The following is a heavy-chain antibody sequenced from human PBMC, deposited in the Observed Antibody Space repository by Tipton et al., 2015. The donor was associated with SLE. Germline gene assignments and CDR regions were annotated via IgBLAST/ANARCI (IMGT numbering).Heavy chain of an antibody. CDR3: ARGRSERFRELLGPLYFDY. CDR2: IKQDGSEK. J-gene: IGHJ4*02. D-gene: IGHD3-10*01. Sequence: SLRLSCAASGFTFRNYNMNWVRQAPGKGLEWVANIKQDGSEKYYVDSVKGRFTISRDNAKNSLYLQMSSLRAEDTAVYYCARGRSERFRELLGPLYFDYWGQGTLVTVSS. CDR1: GFTFRNYN. V-gene: IGHV3-7*01.